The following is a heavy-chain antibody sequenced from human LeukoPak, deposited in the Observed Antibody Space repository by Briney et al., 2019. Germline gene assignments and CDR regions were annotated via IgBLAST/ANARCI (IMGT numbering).Heavy chain of an antibody. D-gene: IGHD3-9*01. CDR2: IIPIFSTA. Sequence: SVKVSCKASGGTFSSYAISWVRQAPGQGLEWMGRIIPIFSTANYAQKFQGRVTITTDESTSTAYMELSSLRSEDTAVYYCARGYYDILTGYYLFDYWGQGTLVTVSS. CDR3: ARGYYDILTGYYLFDY. J-gene: IGHJ4*02. CDR1: GGTFSSYA. V-gene: IGHV1-69*05.